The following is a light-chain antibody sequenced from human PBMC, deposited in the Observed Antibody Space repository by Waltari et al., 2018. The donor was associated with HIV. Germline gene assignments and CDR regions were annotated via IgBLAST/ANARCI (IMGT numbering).Light chain of an antibody. Sequence: EIVLTQSPGTLSLSPRERATLSCRASQSVSSSYLAWYQQKSGQAPRLLIYGASSRAPGIPDRFSGSGSGTEFTLTIARLEPEDFAVYYCQQSETFGQGTRVEIK. CDR3: QQSET. CDR2: GAS. J-gene: IGKJ1*01. CDR1: QSVSSSY. V-gene: IGKV3-20*01.